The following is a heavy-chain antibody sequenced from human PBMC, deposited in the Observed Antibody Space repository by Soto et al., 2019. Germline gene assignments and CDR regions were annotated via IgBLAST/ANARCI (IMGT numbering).Heavy chain of an antibody. CDR3: ARAVTTPGIYYYYYGMDV. V-gene: IGHV1-69*13. CDR2: IIPIFGTA. CDR1: GGTFSSYA. J-gene: IGHJ6*02. Sequence: SVKVSCKASGGTFSSYAISWVRQAPGQGLEWMGGIIPIFGTANYAQKFQGRVTITADESTSTAYMELSSLRSEDTAVYYCARAVTTPGIYYYYYGMDVWGQGTTVTVSS. D-gene: IGHD4-4*01.